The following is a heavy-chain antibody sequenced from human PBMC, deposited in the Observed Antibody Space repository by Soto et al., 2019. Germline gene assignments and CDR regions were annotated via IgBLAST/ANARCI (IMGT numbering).Heavy chain of an antibody. V-gene: IGHV3-49*04. CDR2: IRSKAYGGTT. J-gene: IGHJ6*02. CDR3: TRVPQYPPGTMDV. D-gene: IGHD4-4*01. CDR1: GFTFGDYV. Sequence: PGGSLRLSCTAYGFTFGDYVMSWVRQAPGKGLEWVGFIRSKAYGGTTEYAASVKGRFTISRDDSKSIAYLQMSSLKTEDTAVYYCTRVPQYPPGTMDVWGQGTTVTVSS.